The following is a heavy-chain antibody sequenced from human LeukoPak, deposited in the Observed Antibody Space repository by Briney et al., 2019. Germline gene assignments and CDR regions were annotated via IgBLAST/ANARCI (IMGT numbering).Heavy chain of an antibody. J-gene: IGHJ5*02. V-gene: IGHV1-3*01. CDR3: ARVKGAEPYHGSGSSYNWFDP. Sequence: ASVKVSCKASGYTFTSYAMHWVRQAPGQRLEWMGWINAGNGNTKYSQKFQGRVTITRDRSASTAYMELSSLRSEDTAVYYCARVKGAEPYHGSGSSYNWFDPWGQGTLVTVSS. CDR2: INAGNGNT. CDR1: GYTFTSYA. D-gene: IGHD3-10*01.